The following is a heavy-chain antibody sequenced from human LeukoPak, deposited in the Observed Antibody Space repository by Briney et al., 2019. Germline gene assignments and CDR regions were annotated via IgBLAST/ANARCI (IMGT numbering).Heavy chain of an antibody. CDR2: ISPSGGIT. CDR1: GLTFSSYG. V-gene: IGHV3-23*01. J-gene: IGHJ1*01. CDR3: AKDDDWGRYKH. Sequence: GGSLRLSCAASGLTFSSYGMNWVRQAPGKGLEWVSGISPSGGITYYTDSVKGRFTISRDNSKNTQSLQMNSLRAEDTAVYYCAKDDDWGRYKHWGQGTLVTVSS. D-gene: IGHD3-16*01.